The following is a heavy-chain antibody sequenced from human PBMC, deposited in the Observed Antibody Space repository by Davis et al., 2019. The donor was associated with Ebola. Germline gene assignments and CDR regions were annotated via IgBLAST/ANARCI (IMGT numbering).Heavy chain of an antibody. V-gene: IGHV4-34*01. Sequence: PSETLSLTCAVYRESFSGDYWTWTRQSPGKGMEWIGEINHSGRTYYNPSLNGRVTISLDTSKRQVSLKLNSVTAADSALYYCAGIRDQWLEDWGQGTRVTVSS. CDR1: RESFSGDY. D-gene: IGHD6-19*01. J-gene: IGHJ4*02. CDR2: INHSGRT. CDR3: AGIRDQWLED.